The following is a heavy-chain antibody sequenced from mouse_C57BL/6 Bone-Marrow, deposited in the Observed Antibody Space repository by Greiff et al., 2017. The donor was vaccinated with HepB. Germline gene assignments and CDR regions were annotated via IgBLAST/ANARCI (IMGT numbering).Heavy chain of an antibody. CDR2: IYPRSGNT. CDR1: GYTFTSYG. Sequence: QVQLQQSGAELARPGASVKLSCKASGYTFTSYGISWVKQRTGQGLEWIGEIYPRSGNTYYNEKFKGKATLTADKSSSTAYMELRSLTSEDSAVYFCARRITTVVAYYFDYWGQGTTLTVSS. V-gene: IGHV1-81*01. D-gene: IGHD1-1*01. CDR3: ARRITTVVAYYFDY. J-gene: IGHJ2*01.